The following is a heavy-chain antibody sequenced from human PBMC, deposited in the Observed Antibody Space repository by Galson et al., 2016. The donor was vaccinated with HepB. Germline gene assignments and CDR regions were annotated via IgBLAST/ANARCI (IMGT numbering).Heavy chain of an antibody. CDR2: IYTSGST. CDR3: ARDPRYSGLYWYFDL. V-gene: IGHV4-61*02. Sequence: TLSLTCTGSGGSISSGNYYWSWIRQPAGKGLEWIGRIYTSGSTHYNPSPKSRVTIAVDTSKNQFSLKLSPVTAADTAVYYCARDPRYSGLYWYFDLWGRGTLVTVSS. CDR1: GGSISSGNYY. J-gene: IGHJ2*01. D-gene: IGHD5-12*01.